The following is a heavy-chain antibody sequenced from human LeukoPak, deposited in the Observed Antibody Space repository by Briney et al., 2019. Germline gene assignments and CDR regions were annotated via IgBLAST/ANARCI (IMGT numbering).Heavy chain of an antibody. D-gene: IGHD6-6*01. CDR1: GFTFSNYG. CDR3: ATTKQARRYFDY. CDR2: INPSGGNT. Sequence: GGSLRLSCVASGFTFSNYGMSWVRQAPGKGLEWVSAINPSGGNTYYADSVRGRFTISRDNSKNTLYLQMNTLRAEDTAVYYCATTKQARRYFDYWGQGTLVTVSS. V-gene: IGHV3-23*01. J-gene: IGHJ4*02.